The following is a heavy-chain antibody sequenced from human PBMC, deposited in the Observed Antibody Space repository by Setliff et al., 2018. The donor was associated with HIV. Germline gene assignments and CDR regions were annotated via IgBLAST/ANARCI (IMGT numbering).Heavy chain of an antibody. J-gene: IGHJ3*02. CDR2: INPNSGGT. CDR3: VRDDGFDI. CDR1: GYTFAGHY. Sequence: GASVKVSCKASGYTFAGHYMHWVRQAPGQGLEWMGRINPNSGGTNYAKKFQGRFTMTRDTSISTAYMELSRLRSDDTAVYYCVRDDGFDIWGQGTMVTVSS. V-gene: IGHV1-2*06.